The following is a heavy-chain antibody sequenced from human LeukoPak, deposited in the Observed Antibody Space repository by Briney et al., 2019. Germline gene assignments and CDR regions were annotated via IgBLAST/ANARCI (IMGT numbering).Heavy chain of an antibody. Sequence: KSSESLSLTCTASGVSISSSNYYWGWLRQPPGQGLEWIGSICYSGSTYYNPSLRCRVTISVDTSKNQFSLKLSSVTAADTAVYYCARAFDYWGQGTLVTVSS. J-gene: IGHJ4*02. CDR3: ARAFDY. CDR1: GVSISSSNYY. CDR2: ICYSGST. V-gene: IGHV4-39*07.